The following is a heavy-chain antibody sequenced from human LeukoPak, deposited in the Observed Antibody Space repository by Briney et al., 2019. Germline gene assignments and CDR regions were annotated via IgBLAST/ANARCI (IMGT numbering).Heavy chain of an antibody. D-gene: IGHD3-3*01. CDR3: ARVLDPSGAAIFDY. CDR1: GFTLSSYA. Sequence: PGGSLRLSCAASGFTLSSYAMHWVRQAPGKGLEWVAVISYDGSNKYYADSVKGRFTISRDNSKNTLYLQMNSLRAEDTAVYYCARVLDPSGAAIFDYWGQGTLVTVSS. V-gene: IGHV3-30-3*01. CDR2: ISYDGSNK. J-gene: IGHJ4*02.